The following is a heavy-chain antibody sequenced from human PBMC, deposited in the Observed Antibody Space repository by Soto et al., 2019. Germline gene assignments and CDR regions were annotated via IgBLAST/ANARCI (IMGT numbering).Heavy chain of an antibody. CDR2: INAGNGNT. D-gene: IGHD3-3*01. CDR3: ARDGSYDFWSGYYTQETFDY. CDR1: GYTFTSYA. V-gene: IGHV1-3*01. J-gene: IGHJ4*02. Sequence: ASVKVSCKASGYTFTSYAMHWVRQAPGQRLEWMGWINAGNGNTKYSQKFQGRVTITRDTSASTAYMELSSLRSEDTAVYYCARDGSYDFWSGYYTQETFDYWGQGTLVTVSS.